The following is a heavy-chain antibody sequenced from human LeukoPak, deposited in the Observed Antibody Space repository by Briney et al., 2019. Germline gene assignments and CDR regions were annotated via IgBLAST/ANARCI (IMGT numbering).Heavy chain of an antibody. D-gene: IGHD4-23*01. CDR3: ARSVISARYNGYYYYAMDA. CDR2: VIPLLGRT. J-gene: IGHJ6*02. V-gene: IGHV1-69*10. CDR1: GGTFSSYA. Sequence: SVKVSCKASGGTFSSYAIYWVRQAPAQGLEWMGGVIPLLGRTNNSQNYPGRVTLTADKYTTAHSMGLSSLRSGDTAVYYCARSVISARYNGYYYYAMDAWGHGTTVTVSS.